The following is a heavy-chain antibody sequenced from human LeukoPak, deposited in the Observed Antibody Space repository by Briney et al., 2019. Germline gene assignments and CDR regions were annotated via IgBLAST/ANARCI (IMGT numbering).Heavy chain of an antibody. V-gene: IGHV4-39*07. CDR2: IYYSGST. D-gene: IGHD3-16*02. CDR1: GGSISSSSYY. J-gene: IGHJ4*02. CDR3: AGELRLGELSLYY. Sequence: SETLSLTCTVSGGSISSSSYYWGWIRQPPGKGLEWIGSIYYSGSTYYNPSLKSRVTISVDTSKNQFSLKLSSVTAADTAVYYCAGELRLGELSLYYWGQGTLVTVSS.